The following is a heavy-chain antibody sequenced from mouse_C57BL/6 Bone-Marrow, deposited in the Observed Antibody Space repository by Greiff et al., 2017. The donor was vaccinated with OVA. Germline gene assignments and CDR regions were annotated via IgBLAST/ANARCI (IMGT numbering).Heavy chain of an antibody. CDR2: SRNKANDYTT. Sequence: EVQGVESGGGLVQSGRSLRLSCATSGFTFSDFYMEWVRQAPGKGLEWIAASRNKANDYTTEYSASVKGRFIVSRDTSQSILYLQMNALRAEDTAIYYCARGAEGLDYWGQGTTLTVSS. CDR3: ARGAEGLDY. CDR1: GFTFSDFY. D-gene: IGHD3-3*01. J-gene: IGHJ2*01. V-gene: IGHV7-1*01.